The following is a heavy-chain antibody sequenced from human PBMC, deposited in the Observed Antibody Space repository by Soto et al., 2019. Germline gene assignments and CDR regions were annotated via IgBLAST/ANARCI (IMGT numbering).Heavy chain of an antibody. J-gene: IGHJ4*02. CDR1: GFTFNMYA. D-gene: IGHD3-22*01. Sequence: EVQLLESGGDLIPPGGSLRLSCAASGFTFNMYAMTWVRQAPGKGLEWVSAISRYGDFTYYADSVEGRFTISRDNSKNTLYLQMNSLRAEDTAVYYCAKDRYLDHDSRGYLFDNWGQGTLVTVSS. CDR3: AKDRYLDHDSRGYLFDN. V-gene: IGHV3-23*01. CDR2: ISRYGDFT.